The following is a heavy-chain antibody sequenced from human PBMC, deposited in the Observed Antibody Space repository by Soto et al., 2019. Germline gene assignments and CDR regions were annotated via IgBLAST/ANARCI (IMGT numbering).Heavy chain of an antibody. CDR3: AKARLELRPSSFDY. Sequence: EVQLLESGGGLVQPGGSLRLSCAASGFTFTNYAMSWVRQAPGKGLEWVAGIVGADSVKGRFYADSVKGRFTIPRDNSKNTLSLQMNSLRAEDTAVYYCAKARLELRPSSFDYWGQGTLVTVSS. D-gene: IGHD1-7*01. V-gene: IGHV3-23*01. CDR1: GFTFTNYA. CDR2: IVGADSVKGR. J-gene: IGHJ4*02.